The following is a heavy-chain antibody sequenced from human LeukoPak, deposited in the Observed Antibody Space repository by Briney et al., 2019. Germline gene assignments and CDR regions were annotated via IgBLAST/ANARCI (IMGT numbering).Heavy chain of an antibody. D-gene: IGHD6-13*01. J-gene: IGHJ4*02. CDR1: GGSFSGYY. CDR3: ARAGIAAAGSDY. CDR2: INHSGSA. Sequence: SETLSLTCAVYGGSFSGYYWSWIRQPPGKGLEWIGEINHSGSADYNPSLKSRVTISVDTSKKQFSLKLTSVTAADTAVYYCARAGIAAAGSDYWGQGTLVTVSS. V-gene: IGHV4-34*01.